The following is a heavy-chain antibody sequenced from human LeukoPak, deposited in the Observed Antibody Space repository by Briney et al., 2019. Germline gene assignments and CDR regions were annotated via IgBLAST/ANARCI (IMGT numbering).Heavy chain of an antibody. CDR3: ARWISGIDDAFDI. CDR2: IYSGGST. J-gene: IGHJ3*02. D-gene: IGHD2-2*03. CDR1: GFTVSSNY. Sequence: GGSLRLSCAASGFTVSSNYMSWVRQAPGNGLEWVSVIYSGGSTYYADSVKGRFTISRHNSKNTLYLQMNSLRAEDTAVYYCARWISGIDDAFDIWGQGTMVTVSS. V-gene: IGHV3-53*04.